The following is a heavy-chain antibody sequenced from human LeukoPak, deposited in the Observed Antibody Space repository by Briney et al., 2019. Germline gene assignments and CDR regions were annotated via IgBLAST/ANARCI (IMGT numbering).Heavy chain of an antibody. D-gene: IGHD3-16*01. J-gene: IGHJ4*02. Sequence: ASVKVSCKASGYTFTSYGISWVRQAPGQGLEWMGWISAYNGNTNYAQKLQGRVTMTTDTSTSTAYMELRSLRSDDTAVYYCARDSTRLGELPTNDYWGQGTLVTVSS. CDR2: ISAYNGNT. CDR3: ARDSTRLGELPTNDY. V-gene: IGHV1-18*01. CDR1: GYTFTSYG.